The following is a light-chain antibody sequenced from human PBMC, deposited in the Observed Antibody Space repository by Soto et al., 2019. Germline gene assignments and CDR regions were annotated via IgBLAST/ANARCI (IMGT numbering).Light chain of an antibody. Sequence: QPVLTQSPSASASLGASVKLTCTLSSGHSSYAIAWHQQQPEKGPRYLMKLKSDGSHSKGDGIPDRFSGSSSGAERYLTISSLQSEDEADYYCQTWGTRSVVFGGGTKLTVL. CDR1: SGHSSYA. CDR3: QTWGTRSVV. J-gene: IGLJ2*01. V-gene: IGLV4-69*01. CDR2: LKSDGSH.